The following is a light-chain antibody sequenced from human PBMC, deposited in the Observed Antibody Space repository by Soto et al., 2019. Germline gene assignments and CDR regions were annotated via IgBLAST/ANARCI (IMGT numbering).Light chain of an antibody. V-gene: IGLV1-51*01. CDR3: RPGDSSVSAVV. CDR2: DNN. J-gene: IGLJ2*01. Sequence: QSVLTQPPSGSAAPGQQVTISCSGSSSNIGNNYVSWYQQLPGTATKLLMYDNNKRPSGIPDRISGYTSGTSDTLGITGLQTGEDAGYCCRPGDSSVSAVVFAGGSK. CDR1: SSNIGNNY.